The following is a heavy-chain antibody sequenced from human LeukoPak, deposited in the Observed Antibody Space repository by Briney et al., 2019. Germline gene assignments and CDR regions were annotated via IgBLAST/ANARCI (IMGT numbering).Heavy chain of an antibody. CDR1: GYTFATYS. Sequence: GASVKVSCKTSGYTFATYSINWVRQAPGQGLEWMGWISGYSGSTNYAQKLQGRVTMTTDTSTTTAYMGLRSLKSDDTAVYYCARGHSSGRDYYFDTWGQGTLVTVSS. CDR3: ARGHSSGRDYYFDT. V-gene: IGHV1-18*01. CDR2: ISGYSGST. J-gene: IGHJ4*02. D-gene: IGHD6-19*01.